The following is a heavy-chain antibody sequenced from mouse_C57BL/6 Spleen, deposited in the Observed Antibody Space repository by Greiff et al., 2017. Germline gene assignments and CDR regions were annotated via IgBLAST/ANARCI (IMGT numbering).Heavy chain of an antibody. J-gene: IGHJ4*01. D-gene: IGHD2-4*01. Sequence: QVQLQQPGAELVRPGSSVKLSCKASGYTFTSYWMHWVKQRPIQGLEWIGNIDPTDSETHYNQKFKDKATLTVDKSSSTAYMQLSSLTSEDSAVYYCARDYDYDGEYYDVDGGGQGASVTVSS. CDR2: IDPTDSET. V-gene: IGHV1-52*01. CDR1: GYTFTSYW. CDR3: ARDYDYDGEYYDVDG.